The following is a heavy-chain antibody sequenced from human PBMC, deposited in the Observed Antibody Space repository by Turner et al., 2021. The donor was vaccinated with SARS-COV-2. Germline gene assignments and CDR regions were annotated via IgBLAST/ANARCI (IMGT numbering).Heavy chain of an antibody. V-gene: IGHV1-24*01. J-gene: IGHJ5*02. D-gene: IGHD2-15*01. CDR3: ARDPTYCGGGGCYSFGRWFDP. Sequence: QVQLVQSGAEVKKPGASVKVSCKVSGYTLTELSMHWVRQAPGKGLEWMGGFDPEDGETIYAQKFQGRVTMTEDTSTDTAYMELTSLRSDDTAVYYCARDPTYCGGGGCYSFGRWFDPWGQGTLVTVSS. CDR1: GYTLTELS. CDR2: FDPEDGET.